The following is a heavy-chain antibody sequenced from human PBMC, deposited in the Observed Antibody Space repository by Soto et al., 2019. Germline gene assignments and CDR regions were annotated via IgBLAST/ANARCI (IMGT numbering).Heavy chain of an antibody. V-gene: IGHV3-30-3*01. CDR2: ISYDGSNK. CDR3: ARDHDQITGEDY. J-gene: IGHJ4*02. D-gene: IGHD1-20*01. Sequence: QVQLVESGGGVVQPGRSLRLSCAASGFTFSSYAMHWVRQAPGKGLEWVAVISYDGSNKYYADSVKGRFTISRDNSKNTLYLQMTSLRAEDTAVYYCARDHDQITGEDYWGQGTLVTVSS. CDR1: GFTFSSYA.